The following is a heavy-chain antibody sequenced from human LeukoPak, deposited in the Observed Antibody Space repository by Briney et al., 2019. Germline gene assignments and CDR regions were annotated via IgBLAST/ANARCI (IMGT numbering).Heavy chain of an antibody. J-gene: IGHJ4*02. CDR3: AAQSGSGSNYPDY. Sequence: PGGSLRLSCAASGFTFSSYEMNWVRQAPGKGLEWVSYISSSGSTIYYADSVKGRFTISRDNAKNSLYLQMNSLRAEDTAVYYCAAQSGSGSNYPDYWGQGTLVTVSS. V-gene: IGHV3-48*03. D-gene: IGHD3-10*01. CDR2: ISSSGSTI. CDR1: GFTFSSYE.